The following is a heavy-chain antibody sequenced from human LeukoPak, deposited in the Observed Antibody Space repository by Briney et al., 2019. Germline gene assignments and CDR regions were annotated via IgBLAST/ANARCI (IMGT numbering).Heavy chain of an antibody. CDR2: IYYSGST. D-gene: IGHD1-26*01. CDR1: GGSISSYH. J-gene: IGHJ4*02. Sequence: SETLSLTCTVSGGSISSYHWSWIRQPPGKGLEWIGYIYYSGSTNYNPSLKSRVTISVDTSKNQFSLKLSSVTAADTAVYYCARLGGGSSVDYWGQGTLVTVSS. V-gene: IGHV4-59*08. CDR3: ARLGGGSSVDY.